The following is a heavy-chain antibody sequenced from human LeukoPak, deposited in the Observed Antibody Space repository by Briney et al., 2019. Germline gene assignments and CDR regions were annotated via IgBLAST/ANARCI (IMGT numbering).Heavy chain of an antibody. Sequence: GGSLRLSCAASGFTFSRYAMSWVRQAPGKGLEWVSAISGSGGSTYYADSVKGRFTISRDNSKNTLYLQMNSLRAEDTAVYYCAKDLDGYNLLRLDYWGQGTLVTVSS. D-gene: IGHD5-24*01. CDR2: ISGSGGST. CDR1: GFTFSRYA. J-gene: IGHJ4*02. CDR3: AKDLDGYNLLRLDY. V-gene: IGHV3-23*01.